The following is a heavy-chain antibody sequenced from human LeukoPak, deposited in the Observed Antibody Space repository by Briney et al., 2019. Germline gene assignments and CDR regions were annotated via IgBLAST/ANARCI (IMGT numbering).Heavy chain of an antibody. D-gene: IGHD6-13*01. V-gene: IGHV3-21*01. CDR3: ARDRGGSSSRTDY. Sequence: GGSLRLSCAASGFTFSSYSMNWVRQAPGKGLEWVSSISSSSSYIYYADSVKGRFTISRDNAKNSLYLQMNSLRAEDTAVYYCARDRGGSSSRTDYWGQGTLVTVSS. CDR2: ISSSSSYI. CDR1: GFTFSSYS. J-gene: IGHJ4*02.